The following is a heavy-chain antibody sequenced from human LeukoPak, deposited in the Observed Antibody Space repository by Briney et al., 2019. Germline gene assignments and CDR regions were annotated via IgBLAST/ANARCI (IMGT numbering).Heavy chain of an antibody. Sequence: GGSLRLSCAASGFTFSSYGMHWVRQAPDKGLEWVAVISYDGSNKYYADSVKGRFTISRDNSKNTLYLQMDSLRAEDTATYYCAKDIPRQTNDDLWGQGTLVAVSS. V-gene: IGHV3-30*18. CDR1: GFTFSSYG. CDR2: ISYDGSNK. D-gene: IGHD2-21*01. J-gene: IGHJ4*02. CDR3: AKDIPRQTNDDL.